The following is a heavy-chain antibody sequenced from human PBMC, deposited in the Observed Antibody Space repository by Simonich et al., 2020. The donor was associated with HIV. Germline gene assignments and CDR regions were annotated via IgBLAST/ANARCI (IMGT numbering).Heavy chain of an antibody. D-gene: IGHD1-26*01. CDR3: ARAGRGSGSSFYWYFDL. CDR2: INHSGST. V-gene: IGHV4-34*01. CDR1: GGSFSGYY. J-gene: IGHJ2*01. Sequence: QVQLQQWGAGLLQPSETLSLTCAVYGGSFSGYYWNWIRQPPGKGLEWIGGINHSGSTNDNPSLKSRVTISVDTSKNQFSLKLSSVTAADTAVYYCARAGRGSGSSFYWYFDLWGRGTLVTVSS.